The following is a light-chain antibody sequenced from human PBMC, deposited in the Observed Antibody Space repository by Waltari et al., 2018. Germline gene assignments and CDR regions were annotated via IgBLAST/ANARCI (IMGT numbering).Light chain of an antibody. CDR2: GES. CDR3: QQYGSSVMYT. J-gene: IGKJ2*01. Sequence: VLTQSPGTLSLSPGERATLSCRASQSLTKRYLAWYQQKPGQAPRLLIYGESSRAAGIPDSFSGSSSGTDFTLTISRLEPDDFAVYYCQQYGSSVMYTFGQGTKLEIK. V-gene: IGKV3-20*01. CDR1: QSLTKRY.